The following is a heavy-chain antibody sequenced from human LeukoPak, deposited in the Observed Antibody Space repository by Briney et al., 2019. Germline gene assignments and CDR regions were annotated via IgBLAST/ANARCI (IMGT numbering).Heavy chain of an antibody. CDR1: GYTFTGYY. CDR2: INPNSGGT. D-gene: IGHD6-19*01. V-gene: IGHV1-2*02. J-gene: IGHJ4*02. Sequence: PKASVTVSCKASGYTFTGYYMHWVRQAPGQGLEGMGWINPNSGGTNYAQKFQGRVTMTRDTSISTAYMELSRLRSDDTAVYYCARGTLYRGWSYYLDFWGQGSQVTVSS. CDR3: ARGTLYRGWSYYLDF.